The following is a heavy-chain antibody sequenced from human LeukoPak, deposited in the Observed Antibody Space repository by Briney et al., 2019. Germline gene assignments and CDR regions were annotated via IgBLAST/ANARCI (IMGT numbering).Heavy chain of an antibody. CDR3: AGDLLGAYYYGMDV. D-gene: IGHD3-16*01. CDR1: GFTFSSYG. CDR2: IWYDGSNK. Sequence: PGGSLRLSCAASGFTFSSYGMHWVRQAPGKGLEWVAVIWYDGSNKYYADSVKGRFTISRDNSKNTLYLQMNSLRAEDTAVYYCAGDLLGAYYYGMDVWGQGTTVTVSS. J-gene: IGHJ6*02. V-gene: IGHV3-33*01.